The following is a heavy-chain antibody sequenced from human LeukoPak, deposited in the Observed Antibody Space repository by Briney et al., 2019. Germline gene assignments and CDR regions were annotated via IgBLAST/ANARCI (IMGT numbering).Heavy chain of an antibody. CDR1: GDSITGYY. V-gene: IGHV4-39*07. J-gene: IGHJ3*02. CDR2: IYYTGNT. CDR3: RKSDGYGLIRI. D-gene: IGHD3-10*01. Sequence: KTSATLSLTCSVSGDSITGYYWGWIRQPPGKGLEWIGNIYYTGNTYYNSSLKSRVTISLDTSKNQFSLKVISMTAADTAAYYCRKSDGYGLIRICGRGTMVTVSS.